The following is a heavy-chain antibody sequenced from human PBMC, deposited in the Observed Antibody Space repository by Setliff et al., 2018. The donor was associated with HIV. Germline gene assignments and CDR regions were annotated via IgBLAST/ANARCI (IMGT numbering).Heavy chain of an antibody. CDR2: ITGGSGNT. V-gene: IGHV1-3*01. CDR3: ARKGSGSSFDFEY. D-gene: IGHD3-10*01. Sequence: RASVKVSCKASGYTFISYAIHWVRQAPGQSLEWMGWITGGSGNTKYSEKFQGRVTLTWDTSASTAYMELSSLRSEDTAVYYCARKGSGSSFDFEYWGQGTLVTVSS. CDR1: GYTFISYA. J-gene: IGHJ4*02.